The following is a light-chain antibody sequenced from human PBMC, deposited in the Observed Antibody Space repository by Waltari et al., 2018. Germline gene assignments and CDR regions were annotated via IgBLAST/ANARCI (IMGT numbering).Light chain of an antibody. CDR3: SSFTSSSTLRV. V-gene: IGLV2-14*01. Sequence: QSALTQPAPVSGSPGQSITISCPGTSSDVCGYNYVSWYQQHPGKAPKLMIYDVTKRPSGVSTRFSGSKSGNTASLTISGLQAEDEADYYCSSFTSSSTLRVFGGGTKLTVL. J-gene: IGLJ3*02. CDR1: SSDVCGYNY. CDR2: DVT.